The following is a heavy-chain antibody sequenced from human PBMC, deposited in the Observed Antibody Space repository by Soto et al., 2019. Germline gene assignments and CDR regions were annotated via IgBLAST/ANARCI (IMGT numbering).Heavy chain of an antibody. V-gene: IGHV3-30*18. Sequence: PGGSLRLSCAASGFTFSSYGMHWVRQAPGKGLEWVAVISYDGSNIYYADSVKGRFTISRDNSKNTLYLQMNSLRAEDTAVYYCANSYCSGGSRYSKVLDYWGQGTLVTVSS. J-gene: IGHJ4*02. D-gene: IGHD2-15*01. CDR3: ANSYCSGGSRYSKVLDY. CDR1: GFTFSSYG. CDR2: ISYDGSNI.